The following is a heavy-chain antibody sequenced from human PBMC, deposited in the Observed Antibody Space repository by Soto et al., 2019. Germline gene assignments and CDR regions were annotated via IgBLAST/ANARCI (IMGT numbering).Heavy chain of an antibody. D-gene: IGHD1-7*01. CDR1: GYTFINYY. Sequence: ASVKVSFKASGYTFINYYMHWLRQAPGQGLEWMGILNPSGGNTIYAQKFQGRVTMTRDTSTSTVYMELSSLRSEDTAVYYCARLPDMTGTAGWFDPWGQGTLVTVSS. J-gene: IGHJ5*02. V-gene: IGHV1-46*01. CDR3: ARLPDMTGTAGWFDP. CDR2: LNPSGGNT.